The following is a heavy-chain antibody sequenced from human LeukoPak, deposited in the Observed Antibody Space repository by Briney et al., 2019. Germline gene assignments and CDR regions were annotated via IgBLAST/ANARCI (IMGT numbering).Heavy chain of an antibody. CDR2: IYHSGST. CDR3: ASSTAWYLVMDV. CDR1: GYSISSGYY. J-gene: IGHJ6*03. Sequence: SETLSLTCTVSGYSISSGYYWGWIRQPPGKGLEWIGSIYHSGSTYYNPSLKSRVTISVDTSKNQFSLKLSSVTAADTAAYYCASSTAWYLVMDVWGKGTTVTVSS. D-gene: IGHD2-15*01. V-gene: IGHV4-38-2*02.